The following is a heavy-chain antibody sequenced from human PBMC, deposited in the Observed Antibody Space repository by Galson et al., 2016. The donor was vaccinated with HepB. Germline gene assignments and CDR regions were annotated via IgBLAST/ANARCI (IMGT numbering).Heavy chain of an antibody. Sequence: SLSLSCAASGFTFKNFGMTWVRQAPGKGLEWVSTICGSCGDIDYADSVQGRFTISRDNSKNTLSLQMNSLRAKDTATYYCAIGPSHWIENPFALWGQGTLLTVSS. CDR2: ICGSCGDI. CDR3: AIGPSHWIENPFAL. V-gene: IGHV3-23*01. J-gene: IGHJ4*02. CDR1: GFTFKNFG. D-gene: IGHD2-2*03.